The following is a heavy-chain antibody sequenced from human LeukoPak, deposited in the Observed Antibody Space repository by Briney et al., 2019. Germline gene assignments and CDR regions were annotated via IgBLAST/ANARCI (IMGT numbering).Heavy chain of an antibody. Sequence: GASVKVSCKASGYTFTGYYMHWVRQAPGQGLEWMGWINPNSGGTNYAQKFQGRVTMTRDTSISTAYMELGRLRSDDTAVYYCARVSTSGNSGNFDYWGQGTLVTVSS. D-gene: IGHD2-21*02. CDR3: ARVSTSGNSGNFDY. CDR1: GYTFTGYY. J-gene: IGHJ4*02. V-gene: IGHV1-2*02. CDR2: INPNSGGT.